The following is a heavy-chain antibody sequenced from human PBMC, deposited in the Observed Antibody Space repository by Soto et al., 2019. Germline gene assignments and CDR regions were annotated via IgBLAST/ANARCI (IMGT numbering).Heavy chain of an antibody. CDR3: ARDTPSMYSGNEVGWVGGYDAFDI. CDR2: IIPIFGTA. CDR1: GGTFSSYA. J-gene: IGHJ3*02. V-gene: IGHV1-69*01. D-gene: IGHD1-26*01. Sequence: QVQLVQSGAEVKKPGSSVKVSCKASGGTFSSYAISWVRQAPGQGLEWMGGIIPIFGTANYAQKFQGRVTITVDESRSTAYMELSSLRSEDTAVYYCARDTPSMYSGNEVGWVGGYDAFDIWGQGTMVTVSS.